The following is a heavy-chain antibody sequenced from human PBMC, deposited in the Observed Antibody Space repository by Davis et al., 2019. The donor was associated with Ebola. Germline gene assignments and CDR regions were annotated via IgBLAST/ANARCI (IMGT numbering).Heavy chain of an antibody. D-gene: IGHD1-20*01. CDR2: VLPIFEAA. V-gene: IGHV1-69*05. J-gene: IGHJ6*02. CDR1: GGSFMNYA. CDR3: ARSLTELSNWKNLLYYAMDV. Sequence: SVKVSCKASGGSFMNYAINWVRQAPGQGLEWVGGVLPIFEAATYSQTWRHRATITTDESTSTAYMALTGLRYEDSAVYYCARSLTELSNWKNLLYYAMDVWGQGTTVIVSS.